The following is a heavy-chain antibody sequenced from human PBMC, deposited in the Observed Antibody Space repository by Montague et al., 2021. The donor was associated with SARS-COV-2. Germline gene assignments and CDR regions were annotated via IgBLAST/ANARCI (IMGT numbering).Heavy chain of an antibody. Sequence: SETLSLTCTVSGGSISSSSYYWGWIRQPPGKGLEWIGSIYYSGSTYYNPSLRSRVIISIDTSKNQFSLKVSSVTAADTAVYYCAAGRLINDSEWNYPYYYYGMHVWGQGTTVAVSS. CDR2: IYYSGST. CDR3: AAGRLINDSEWNYPYYYYGMHV. D-gene: IGHD1-7*01. J-gene: IGHJ6*02. V-gene: IGHV4-39*07. CDR1: GGSISSSSYY.